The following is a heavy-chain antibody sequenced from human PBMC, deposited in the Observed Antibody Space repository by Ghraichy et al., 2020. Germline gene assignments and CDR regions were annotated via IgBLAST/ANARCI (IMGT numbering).Heavy chain of an antibody. CDR3: ARGGFIAVAGFDY. D-gene: IGHD6-19*01. Sequence: GGSLRLSCAASGFTFSSYWMSWVRQAPGKGLEWVANIKQDGSEKYYVDSVKGRFTISRDNAKNSLYLQMNSLRAEDTAVYYCARGGFIAVAGFDYWGQGTLVTVSS. J-gene: IGHJ4*02. V-gene: IGHV3-7*05. CDR1: GFTFSSYW. CDR2: IKQDGSEK.